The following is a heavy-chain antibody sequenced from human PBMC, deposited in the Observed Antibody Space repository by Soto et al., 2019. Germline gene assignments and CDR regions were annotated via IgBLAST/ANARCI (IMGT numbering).Heavy chain of an antibody. D-gene: IGHD2-15*01. CDR3: ARHRGCSGGICYRDLGY. CDR2: ISSISNTI. CDR1: GFTFSSYS. V-gene: IGHV3-48*01. Sequence: EVQLVESGGGLVQPGGSLRLSCAASGFTFSSYSMSWVRQAPGKGLVWVSYISSISNTIYYADSVKGRFTISRDNAKNSLYLHLNSLSAEDTAVYYCARHRGCSGGICYRDLGYWGQGTLVTVSS. J-gene: IGHJ4*02.